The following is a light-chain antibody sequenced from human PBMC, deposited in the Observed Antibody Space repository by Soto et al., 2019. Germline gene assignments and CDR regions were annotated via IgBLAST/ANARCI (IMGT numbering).Light chain of an antibody. V-gene: IGKV1-5*03. Sequence: DIQMTQSPSTLSGSVGDRVTITCRASQTISSWLAWYQQKPGKAPKLLIYKASTLKSGVPSRFSGSGSGTEFTLTISSLQPDDFATYYCQQYYSYPTFGQGTRLEI. CDR2: KAS. CDR1: QTISSW. CDR3: QQYYSYPT. J-gene: IGKJ5*01.